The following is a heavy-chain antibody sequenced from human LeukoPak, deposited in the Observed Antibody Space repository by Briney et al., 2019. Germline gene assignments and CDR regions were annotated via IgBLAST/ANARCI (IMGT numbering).Heavy chain of an antibody. D-gene: IGHD4/OR15-4a*01. Sequence: SETLSLTCTVSGGSISSSSYYWGWIRQPPGKGLEWIGSIYYSGSTYYNPSLKSRVTISVDTSKNQFSLKLSSVTAADTAVYYCGTAYGAMRWGGLFDYWGQGTLVTVSS. J-gene: IGHJ4*02. CDR2: IYYSGST. V-gene: IGHV4-39*07. CDR3: GTAYGAMRWGGLFDY. CDR1: GGSISSSSYY.